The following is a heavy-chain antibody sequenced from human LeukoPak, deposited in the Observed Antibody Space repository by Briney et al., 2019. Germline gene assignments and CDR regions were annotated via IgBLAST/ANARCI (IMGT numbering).Heavy chain of an antibody. V-gene: IGHV3-48*03. J-gene: IGHJ4*02. D-gene: IGHD3-10*01. Sequence: GGSLRLSCAASGFTFSSYEMNWVRQAPGKGLEWVSYISSSGSTIYYADSVKGRFTISRDNAKNTLYLQMNSLRAEDTAVYYCAKDGPHYYGSGSYLYYWGQGTLVTVSS. CDR3: AKDGPHYYGSGSYLYY. CDR2: ISSSGSTI. CDR1: GFTFSSYE.